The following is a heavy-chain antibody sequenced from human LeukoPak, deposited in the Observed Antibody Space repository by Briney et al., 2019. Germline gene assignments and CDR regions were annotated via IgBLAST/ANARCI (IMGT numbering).Heavy chain of an antibody. D-gene: IGHD6-19*01. CDR3: AKGTYNSGWY. CDR2: ISSSGGVT. V-gene: IGHV3-23*01. J-gene: IGHJ4*02. Sequence: GGSLRLSCAASGFTFSSYSMSWVRQAPGMGLEWVSAISSSGGVTYYADSVKGRFTISRDNSKNTLYLQMNSLRAEDTAVYYCAKGTYNSGWYWGQGILVTVSS. CDR1: GFTFSSYS.